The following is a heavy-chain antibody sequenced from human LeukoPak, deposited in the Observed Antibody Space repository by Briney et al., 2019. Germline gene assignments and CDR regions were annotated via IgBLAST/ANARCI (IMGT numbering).Heavy chain of an antibody. V-gene: IGHV4-30-4*01. Sequence: SETLSLTCTVSGGSISSGDYYWSWIRQPPGKGLEYIGYIYYSGSTYYNPSLKSRVTMSRDTSKNQFSLKLTSVTAADTAMFYRARSTWDNQLGYWGQGTLVTVSS. J-gene: IGHJ4*02. D-gene: IGHD2-2*01. CDR3: ARSTWDNQLGY. CDR1: GGSISSGDYY. CDR2: IYYSGST.